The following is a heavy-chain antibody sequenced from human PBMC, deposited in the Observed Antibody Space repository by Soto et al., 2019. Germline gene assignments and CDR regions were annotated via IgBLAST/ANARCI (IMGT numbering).Heavy chain of an antibody. CDR3: ARMNYYDTSGYPFDY. V-gene: IGHV4-59*01. CDR2: VFYTGDT. CDR1: GGSMTNYY. D-gene: IGHD3-22*01. Sequence: SETLSLTCTVSGGSMTNYYWSWIRQPPGKGLEWIGYVFYTGDTNYNPSLKSRVTMSTDTSKNQFSLKLNSVTAADTAVYYCARMNYYDTSGYPFDYWGQGMMVTVS. J-gene: IGHJ4*02.